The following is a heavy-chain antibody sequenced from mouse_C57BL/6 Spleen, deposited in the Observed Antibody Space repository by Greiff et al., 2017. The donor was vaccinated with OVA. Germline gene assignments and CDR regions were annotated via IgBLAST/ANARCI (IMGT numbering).Heavy chain of an antibody. D-gene: IGHD1-1*01. V-gene: IGHV1-77*01. J-gene: IGHJ2*01. Sequence: VQLQQSGAALVKPGASVKISCKASGYTFTDYYINWVKQRPGQGLAWIGKIGPGSGSTYYNEKFKGKATLTADKSSSTAYMQLSSLTSEDSAVDFCARSITTLVATYYFDYWGQGTTLTVSA. CDR3: ARSITTLVATYYFDY. CDR1: GYTFTDYY. CDR2: IGPGSGST.